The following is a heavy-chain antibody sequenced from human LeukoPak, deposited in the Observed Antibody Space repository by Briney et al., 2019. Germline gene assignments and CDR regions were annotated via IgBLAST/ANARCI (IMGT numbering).Heavy chain of an antibody. V-gene: IGHV4-59*12. CDR3: ARDPNIVATITLRAFDM. CDR1: GGSISSYY. J-gene: IGHJ3*02. D-gene: IGHD5-12*01. Sequence: SETLSLTCTVSGGSISSYYWSWIRQPPGKGLEWIGYIYYSGSTNYNPSLKSRVTISVDTSKNQFSLKQSSVTAADTAIYYCARDPNIVATITLRAFDMWGQGTMVTVSS. CDR2: IYYSGST.